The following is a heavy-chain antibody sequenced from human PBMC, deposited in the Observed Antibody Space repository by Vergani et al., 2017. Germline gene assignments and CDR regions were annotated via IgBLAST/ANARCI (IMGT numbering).Heavy chain of an antibody. CDR3: ARHSTVEWLVKLGWIDP. Sequence: QLQLQESGPGLVKPSATLSLTCSVSGASIRSSNYYWGWIRQPPWKGLEWIASIYYSGSTYYTPSLKSRVTISVDTSKNQFSLKLSSVTAADTAVYFCARHSTVEWLVKLGWIDPWGQGILVTVSS. V-gene: IGHV4-39*01. D-gene: IGHD6-19*01. CDR1: GASIRSSNYY. CDR2: IYYSGST. J-gene: IGHJ5*02.